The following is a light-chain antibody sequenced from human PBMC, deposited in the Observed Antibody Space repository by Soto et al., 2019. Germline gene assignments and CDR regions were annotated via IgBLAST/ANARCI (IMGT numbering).Light chain of an antibody. CDR3: QQCNNWPPIT. CDR2: GAS. J-gene: IGKJ5*01. V-gene: IGKV3-15*01. Sequence: EIVMTQSPATLSVSPGERATLSCRARQSVSTNLAWYQQKPGQAPRLLIYGASTRATGIPARFSGSGSGTEFTLTISSLQSEEVAVYYCQQCNNWPPITVGQGTLLESK. CDR1: QSVSTN.